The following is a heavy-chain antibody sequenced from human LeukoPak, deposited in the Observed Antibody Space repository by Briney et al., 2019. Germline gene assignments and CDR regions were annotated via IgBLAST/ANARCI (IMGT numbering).Heavy chain of an antibody. Sequence: SETLSLTCAVYGGSFSGYYWSWIRQPPGKGLEWIGEINHSGSTNYNPPLKSRVTISVDTSKNQFSLKLSSVTAADTAVYYCASFESRGYSYGRPPLYYFDYWGQGTLVTVSS. CDR1: GGSFSGYY. J-gene: IGHJ4*02. CDR3: ASFESRGYSYGRPPLYYFDY. CDR2: INHSGST. D-gene: IGHD5-18*01. V-gene: IGHV4-34*01.